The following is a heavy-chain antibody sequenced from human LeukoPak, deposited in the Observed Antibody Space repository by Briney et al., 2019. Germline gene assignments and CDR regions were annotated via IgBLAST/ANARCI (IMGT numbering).Heavy chain of an antibody. CDR1: GFTFNSYS. CDR3: ARIDYTLYYFDY. J-gene: IGHJ4*02. V-gene: IGHV3-21*01. Sequence: PGGSLRLSCAASGFTFNSYSMNWVRQAPGKGLEWVSSISSGSSYIYYADSVKGRFTISRDNAKNSLSLQMNSLRAEDTAVYYCARIDYTLYYFDYWGQGTLVTVSS. D-gene: IGHD4-11*01. CDR2: ISSGSSYI.